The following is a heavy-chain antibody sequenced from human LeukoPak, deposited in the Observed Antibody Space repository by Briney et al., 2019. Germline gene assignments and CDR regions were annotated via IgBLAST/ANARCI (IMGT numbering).Heavy chain of an antibody. CDR3: AKGGGGWLQLMSLDY. CDR1: GFTFSSYA. CDR2: ISGSGGST. Sequence: PGGSLRLSCAASGFTFSSYAMSWVRQAPGKGLEWVSAISGSGGSTYYADSVKGRFTISRDNSKNKLYLQMNSLRAEDTAVYYCAKGGGGWLQLMSLDYWGQGTLVTVSS. J-gene: IGHJ4*02. D-gene: IGHD5-24*01. V-gene: IGHV3-23*01.